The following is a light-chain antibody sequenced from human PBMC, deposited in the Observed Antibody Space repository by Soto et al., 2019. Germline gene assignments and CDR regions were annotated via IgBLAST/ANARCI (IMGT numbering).Light chain of an antibody. CDR2: DAS. V-gene: IGKV1-9*01. J-gene: IGKJ1*01. CDR3: QHYETFSGP. Sequence: QLSMSPAAVSASVGDRVTITCRASQGIGSYLAWYQQKPGEAPKLLIYDASALPRGVPSRFSGSGSGTKFTLTIASLQPDDFATYYCQHYETFSGPFGPGTKVDIK. CDR1: QGIGSY.